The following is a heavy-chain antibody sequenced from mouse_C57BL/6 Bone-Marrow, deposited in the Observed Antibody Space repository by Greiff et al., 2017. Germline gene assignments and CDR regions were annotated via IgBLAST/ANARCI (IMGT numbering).Heavy chain of an antibody. D-gene: IGHD2-3*01. V-gene: IGHV1-54*01. Sequence: VQLQQSGAELVRPGTSVKVSCKASGYAFTNYLLEWVKQRPGQGLEWIGVINPGSGGTNYNEKFKGKETLTADKSSSTAYMQLSSLTSEDSAVYFCARGDDDYYWFAYWVRGTLVTGTA. CDR2: INPGSGGT. CDR1: GYAFTNYL. J-gene: IGHJ3*01. CDR3: ARGDDDYYWFAY.